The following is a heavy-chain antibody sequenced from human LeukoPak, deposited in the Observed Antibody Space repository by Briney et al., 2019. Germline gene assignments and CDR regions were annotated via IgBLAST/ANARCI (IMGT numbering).Heavy chain of an antibody. CDR1: GGSIGSYF. CDR3: ARGALNWFDP. J-gene: IGHJ5*02. CDR2: ISKGGST. V-gene: IGHV4-59*01. Sequence: PSETLSLTCTVSGGSIGSYFWSWIRQPPGKGLEWIGYISKGGSTNNNPALKSRVTISIDTSKNQFSLKVTSVTTADTAVYYCARGALNWFDPWGQETLVTVSS.